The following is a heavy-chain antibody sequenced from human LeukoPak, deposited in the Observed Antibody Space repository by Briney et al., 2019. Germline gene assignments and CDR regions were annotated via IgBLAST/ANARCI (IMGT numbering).Heavy chain of an antibody. CDR2: ISYDGSNK. V-gene: IGHV3-30*03. D-gene: IGHD3-10*01. CDR1: GFTFSSYG. CDR3: ALTGSGSYYRTGYYFDY. J-gene: IGHJ4*02. Sequence: GGSLRLSCAASGFTFSSYGMHWVRQAPGKGLEWVAVISYDGSNKYYADSVKGRFTISRDNSKNTLYLQMNSLRAEDTAVYYCALTGSGSYYRTGYYFDYWGQGTLVTVSS.